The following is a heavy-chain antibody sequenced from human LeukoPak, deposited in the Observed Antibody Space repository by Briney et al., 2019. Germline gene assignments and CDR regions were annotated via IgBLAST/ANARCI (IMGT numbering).Heavy chain of an antibody. CDR1: GFTFSSYS. Sequence: GGSLRLSCAASGFTFSSYSMNWVRQAPGKGLEWVSYISSSSSTIYYADSVKGRFTISRGNAKNSLYLQMNSLRDEDTAVYYCARDAYYDFWSGYYPNWFDPWGQGTLVTVSS. D-gene: IGHD3-3*01. CDR3: ARDAYYDFWSGYYPNWFDP. J-gene: IGHJ5*02. V-gene: IGHV3-48*02. CDR2: ISSSSSTI.